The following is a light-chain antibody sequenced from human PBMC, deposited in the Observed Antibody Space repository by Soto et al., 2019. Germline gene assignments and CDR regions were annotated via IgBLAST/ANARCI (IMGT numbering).Light chain of an antibody. Sequence: DLEMTQSPSSVSAFVGDRVTLTCRASQDISIWLAWYQQKPGKAPNLLIYAASTLQSGVPSRFSGSGSGTDFTFTISSLQTEDFATYYCQQASSFPLTFGGGTKVEIK. CDR3: QQASSFPLT. J-gene: IGKJ4*01. CDR2: AAS. CDR1: QDISIW. V-gene: IGKV1-12*01.